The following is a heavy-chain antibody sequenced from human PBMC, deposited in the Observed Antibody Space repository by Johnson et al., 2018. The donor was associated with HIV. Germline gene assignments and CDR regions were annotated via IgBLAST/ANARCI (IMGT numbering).Heavy chain of an antibody. D-gene: IGHD1-1*01. CDR2: INWNGGST. CDR3: ARVEYWNHDSDAFDI. Sequence: VQVVESGGGVVRPGGSLRLSCAASGSTFNDYGLSWVRQVPGKGLEWVSGINWNGGSTGYADSVKGRFTISRDNAKNSPYMQMNSLRAEDTALYFCARVEYWNHDSDAFDIWGQGTMVTVFS. CDR1: GSTFNDYG. J-gene: IGHJ3*02. V-gene: IGHV3-20*04.